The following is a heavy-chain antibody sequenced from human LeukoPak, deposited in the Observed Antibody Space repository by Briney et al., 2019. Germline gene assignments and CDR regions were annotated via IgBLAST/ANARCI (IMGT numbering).Heavy chain of an antibody. Sequence: PSETLSLTCAVSGNSVSSGLFWGWIRQPPGEGLEWIATIYHNGITHYNPSLKSRVNISVDTSKNQFSLKMRSVTAADTSVYYCTRGVALSDHGIIDSWGQGTLATVSS. CDR2: IYHNGIT. D-gene: IGHD1-1*01. CDR3: TRGVALSDHGIIDS. J-gene: IGHJ4*02. CDR1: GNSVSSGLF. V-gene: IGHV4-38-2*01.